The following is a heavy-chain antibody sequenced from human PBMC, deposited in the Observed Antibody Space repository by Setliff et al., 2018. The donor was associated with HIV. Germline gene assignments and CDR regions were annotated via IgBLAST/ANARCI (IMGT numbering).Heavy chain of an antibody. J-gene: IGHJ6*03. CDR1: GYMFIAYG. CDR2: IGPYNGRT. Sequence: GALVKVSCKTSGYMFIAYGMSWVRRAPGQGLEWMGWIGPYNGRTEYAQKFQGRVTMTTVTSTSTAYMELRSLRSDDTAVYYCARLSIPAYYYMDVWGKGTTVTVSS. D-gene: IGHD2-21*01. CDR3: ARLSIPAYYYMDV. V-gene: IGHV1-18*01.